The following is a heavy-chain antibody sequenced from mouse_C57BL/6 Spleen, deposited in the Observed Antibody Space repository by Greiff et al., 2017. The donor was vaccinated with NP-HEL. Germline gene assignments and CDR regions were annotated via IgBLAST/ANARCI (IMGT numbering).Heavy chain of an antibody. CDR2: ISYSGST. V-gene: IGHV3-2*02. J-gene: IGHJ2*01. Sequence: EVQGVESGPGLVKPSQSLSLTCTVTGYSITSGYGWNWIRQFPGNKLEWMGYISYSGSTNYNPSLKSRISITRDTSKNQFFLQLNSVTTKDTATYYCARTARIKYWGQGTTLTVSS. D-gene: IGHD1-2*01. CDR1: GYSITSGYG. CDR3: ARTARIKY.